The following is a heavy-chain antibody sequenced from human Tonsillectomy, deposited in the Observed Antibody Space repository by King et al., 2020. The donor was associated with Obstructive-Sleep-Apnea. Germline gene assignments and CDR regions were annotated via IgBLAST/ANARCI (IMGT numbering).Heavy chain of an antibody. CDR3: AGSLTGYSYYFDY. CDR2: IYYSGSS. CDR1: GGSISSSSYY. D-gene: IGHD3-9*01. J-gene: IGHJ4*02. V-gene: IGHV4-39*07. Sequence: QLQESGPGLVKSSETLSLTCSVSGGSISSSSYYWGWIRQPPGKGLEWIGSIYYSGSSYYNPSLKSRVTISVDTSKNQFSLKLSSVTAADTAVYYCAGSLTGYSYYFDYWGQGTLVTVSS.